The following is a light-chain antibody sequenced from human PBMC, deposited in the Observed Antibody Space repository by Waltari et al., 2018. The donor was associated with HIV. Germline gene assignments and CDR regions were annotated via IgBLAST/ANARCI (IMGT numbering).Light chain of an antibody. V-gene: IGLV3-9*01. Sequence: SDELTQSLPVSVALGQTARLTCGGNNIGNQNVTWYQQKPGQAPVLVIYRDSNRPSGIPERFSGSNSGNTATLTISRAQAGDEADYYCQVWDSSTGVVFGGGTKLTVL. CDR1: NIGNQN. CDR2: RDS. CDR3: QVWDSSTGVV. J-gene: IGLJ2*01.